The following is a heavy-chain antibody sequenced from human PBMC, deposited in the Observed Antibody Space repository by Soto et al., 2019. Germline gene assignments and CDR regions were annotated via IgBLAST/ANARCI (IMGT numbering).Heavy chain of an antibody. CDR3: ARDIVIPGDGNFAY. CDR1: GFTFSSYG. V-gene: IGHV3-33*01. J-gene: IGHJ4*02. Sequence: QVQLVESGGGVVQPGRSLRLSCAASGFTFSSYGMHWVRQAPGKGLEWVAVIWYDGSNKYYADSVKGRFTISRDNSKNSLYLQMNSLRAEDTAVYYCARDIVIPGDGNFAYWGQGTLVTVSS. D-gene: IGHD3-10*01. CDR2: IWYDGSNK.